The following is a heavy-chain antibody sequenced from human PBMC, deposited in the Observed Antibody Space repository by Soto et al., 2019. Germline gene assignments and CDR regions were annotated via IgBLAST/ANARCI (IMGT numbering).Heavy chain of an antibody. CDR2: IYYSGST. D-gene: IGHD3-9*01. CDR1: GGSISSGDYY. J-gene: IGHJ4*02. Sequence: SETLSLTCTVSGGSISSGDYYWSWIRQPPGKGLEWIGYIYYSGSTYYNPSLKSRVTISVDTSKNQFSLKLSSVTAADTAVYYCARGVLRYFDWLLKLGYFDYWGQGTLVTVSS. V-gene: IGHV4-30-4*01. CDR3: ARGVLRYFDWLLKLGYFDY.